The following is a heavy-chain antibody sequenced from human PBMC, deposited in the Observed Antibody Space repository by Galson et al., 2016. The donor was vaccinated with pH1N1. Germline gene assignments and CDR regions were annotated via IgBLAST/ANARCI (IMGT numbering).Heavy chain of an antibody. J-gene: IGHJ4*02. V-gene: IGHV3-30*04. D-gene: IGHD5-12*01. CDR3: ARDSEYSGHEGFH. CDR1: GFTFTSYA. Sequence: SQRLSCAASGFTFTSYAMHWVRQAPGKGLEWVAVILYDGTNEYYADSVKGRFTISRDKTQSTVYLQMNSLRTEDTAVYYCARDSEYSGHEGFHWAQGTLVIVSS. CDR2: ILYDGTNE.